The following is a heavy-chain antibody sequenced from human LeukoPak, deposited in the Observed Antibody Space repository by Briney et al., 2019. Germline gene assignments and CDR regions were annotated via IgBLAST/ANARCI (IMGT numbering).Heavy chain of an antibody. D-gene: IGHD6-13*01. V-gene: IGHV3-7*01. CDR2: IGEDGSDK. CDR3: ARYGIAAVAAEEFDI. CDR1: GFRFSIFW. Sequence: GGSLRLSCTATGFRFSIFWMGWVRQSPGKGPEWVANIGEDGSDKYYVDTVKGRFTVSRDNARNSVYLQMSSLRTEDTAVYYCARYGIAAVAAEEFDIWGQGTMVTVSS. J-gene: IGHJ3*02.